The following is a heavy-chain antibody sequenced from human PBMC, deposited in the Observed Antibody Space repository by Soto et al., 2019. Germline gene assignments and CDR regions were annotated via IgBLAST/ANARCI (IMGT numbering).Heavy chain of an antibody. J-gene: IGHJ3*02. D-gene: IGHD3-3*01. V-gene: IGHV1-58*02. CDR1: GFTFTSSA. Sequence: ASVKVSCKASGFTFTSSAMQWVRQARGQRLEWIGWIVVGSGNTNYAQKFQERVTITWDMSTSTAYMELSSLRSEDTAVYYCAADPGYVFWSGYPDAFDIWGKGTMVTV. CDR3: AADPGYVFWSGYPDAFDI. CDR2: IVVGSGNT.